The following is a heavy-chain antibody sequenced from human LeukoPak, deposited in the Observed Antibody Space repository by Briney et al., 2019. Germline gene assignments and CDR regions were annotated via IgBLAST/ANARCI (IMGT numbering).Heavy chain of an antibody. Sequence: SETLSLTCAVYGGSFRGYYWSWIRQPPGKGLEWIGEINHSGSTNYNPSLKSRVTISVDTSKNQFSLKLSSVTAADTAVYYCARSAAARRYYYYGMDVWGQGTTVTVSS. CDR1: GGSFRGYY. CDR3: ARSAAARRYYYYGMDV. J-gene: IGHJ6*02. V-gene: IGHV4-34*01. CDR2: INHSGST. D-gene: IGHD6-6*01.